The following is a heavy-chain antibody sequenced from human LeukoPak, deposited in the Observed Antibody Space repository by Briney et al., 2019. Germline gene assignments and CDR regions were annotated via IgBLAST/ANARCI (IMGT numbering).Heavy chain of an antibody. CDR2: IYPGDSDT. D-gene: IGHD5-18*01. J-gene: IGHJ5*02. V-gene: IGHV5-51*01. CDR1: GYSFTGYW. CDR3: ASERYNYGDRWFDP. Sequence: GESLKISCKGSGYSFTGYWIGWVRQMPGKGLEWMGNIYPGDSDTRYSPSFQGQVTISADKSISTAYLQWSNLKASDSAIYYCASERYNYGDRWFDPWGQGTLVTVSS.